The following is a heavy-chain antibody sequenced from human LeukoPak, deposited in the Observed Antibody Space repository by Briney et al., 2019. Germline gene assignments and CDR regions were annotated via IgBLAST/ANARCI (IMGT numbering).Heavy chain of an antibody. V-gene: IGHV5-51*01. CDR2: IYPGDSDT. J-gene: IGHJ6*03. D-gene: IGHD3-10*01. Sequence: GESLKISCKGSGYSFTSYWIGWVRQMPGKGLEWMGIIYPGDSDTRYSPSFHDQVTTSADKSISTAYLQRSSLKASDTAMYYCARHRIGDNYYYYYMDVWGKGTTVTVSS. CDR1: GYSFTSYW. CDR3: ARHRIGDNYYYYYMDV.